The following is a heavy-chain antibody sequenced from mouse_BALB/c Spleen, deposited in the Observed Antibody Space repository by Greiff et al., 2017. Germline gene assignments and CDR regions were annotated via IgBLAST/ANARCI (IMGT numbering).Heavy chain of an antibody. CDR1: GFTFSSYA. CDR3: ARRELGRAYAMDY. V-gene: IGHV5-9-3*01. J-gene: IGHJ4*01. CDR2: ISSGGSYT. D-gene: IGHD4-1*01. Sequence: EVQGVESGGGLVKPGGSLKLSCAASGFTFSSYAMSWVRQTPEKRLEWVATISSGGSYTYYPDSVKGRFTISRDNAKNTLYLQMSSLRSEDTAMYYCARRELGRAYAMDYWGQGTSVTVSS.